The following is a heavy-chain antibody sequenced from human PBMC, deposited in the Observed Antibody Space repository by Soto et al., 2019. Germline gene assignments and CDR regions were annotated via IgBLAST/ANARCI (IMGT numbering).Heavy chain of an antibody. J-gene: IGHJ4*02. CDR1: GGSISSGDYY. V-gene: IGHV4-30-4*01. Sequence: KTSETLSLTCTVSGGSISSGDYYWSWIRQPPGKGLEWIGYIYYSGSTYYNPSLKSRVTISVDTSKNQFSLKLSSVTAADTAVYYCARGTPMVRGVPDYWGQGTLVTVSS. CDR3: ARGTPMVRGVPDY. CDR2: IYYSGST. D-gene: IGHD3-10*01.